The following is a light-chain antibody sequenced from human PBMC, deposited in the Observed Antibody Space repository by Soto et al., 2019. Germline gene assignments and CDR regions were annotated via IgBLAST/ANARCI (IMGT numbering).Light chain of an antibody. Sequence: DIQMTQSPSTLSASVGDRVTITCRASQDISTWLAWYQQRPGKAPHLLIYDAFRLQSGVPSRFSGSGSGTEFTLTVSSLQPDDFATYYCQHRVFGPGTKVEIK. CDR3: QHRV. J-gene: IGKJ3*01. CDR1: QDISTW. CDR2: DAF. V-gene: IGKV1-5*01.